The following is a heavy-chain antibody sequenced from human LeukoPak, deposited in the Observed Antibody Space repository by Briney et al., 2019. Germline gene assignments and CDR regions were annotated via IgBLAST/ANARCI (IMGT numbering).Heavy chain of an antibody. Sequence: SETLSLTCAVYGGSFSGYYWSWIRQPPGKGLEWIGEINHSGSTNYNPSLKSRVTISVDTSKNQFSLKLSSVTAADTAVYYCARGDLSGGYDHRREDYWGXGTLVTVSS. CDR3: ARGDLSGGYDHRREDY. V-gene: IGHV4-34*01. J-gene: IGHJ4*01. CDR2: INHSGST. CDR1: GGSFSGYY. D-gene: IGHD5-12*01.